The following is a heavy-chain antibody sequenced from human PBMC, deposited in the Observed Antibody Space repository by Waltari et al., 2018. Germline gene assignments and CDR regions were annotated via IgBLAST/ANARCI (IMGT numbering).Heavy chain of an antibody. CDR1: VSSISRYY. CDR2: IYYSGTT. J-gene: IGHJ4*02. D-gene: IGHD3-3*01. CDR3: ARVYYDFWNGPFDF. Sequence: QVLLQESGPGLVKPSETLFLTCTVSVSSISRYYWTWMRQSPDKGLEWIGFIYYSGTTDYNPSLKRRVAISIDTSKNQFSLTLKSMTAADTAVYYCARVYYDFWNGPFDFWGQGTLVTVSS. V-gene: IGHV4-59*13.